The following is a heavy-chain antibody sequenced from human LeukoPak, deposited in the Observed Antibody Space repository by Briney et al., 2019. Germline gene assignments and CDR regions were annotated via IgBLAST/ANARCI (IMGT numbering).Heavy chain of an antibody. J-gene: IGHJ4*02. CDR1: GYRFTSYW. D-gene: IGHD1-14*01. V-gene: IGHV5-51*01. CDR2: IYPSDSST. Sequence: GGALEISGKTSGYRFTSYWSGGVRQLPGKGVEWMGIIYPSDSSTIYSPSFQAQVTISADKSITPAYLQWSSLKASDSAIYYCGRAGFDYWDQGTLVTVSS. CDR3: GRAGFDY.